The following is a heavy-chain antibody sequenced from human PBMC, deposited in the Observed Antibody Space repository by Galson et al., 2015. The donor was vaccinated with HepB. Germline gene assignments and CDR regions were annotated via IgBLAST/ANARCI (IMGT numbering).Heavy chain of an antibody. Sequence: SLRLSCAASGFTFSSYAMHWVRQAPGKGLEWVAVISYDGSNKYYADSVKGRFTISRDNSKNTLYLQMNSLRAEDTAVYYCASRVVPAYDAFDIWGQGTMVTVSS. D-gene: IGHD2-2*01. CDR2: ISYDGSNK. CDR1: GFTFSSYA. CDR3: ASRVVPAYDAFDI. V-gene: IGHV3-30-3*01. J-gene: IGHJ3*02.